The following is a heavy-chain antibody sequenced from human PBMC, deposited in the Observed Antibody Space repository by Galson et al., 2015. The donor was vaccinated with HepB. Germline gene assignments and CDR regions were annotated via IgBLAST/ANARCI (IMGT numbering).Heavy chain of an antibody. D-gene: IGHD6-19*01. V-gene: IGHV3-23*01. J-gene: IGHJ4*02. CDR2: ISGSGSSI. CDR1: GFSFSDYA. Sequence: SLRLSCAASGFSFSDYAMRWVRQAPGKGLEWVSGISGSGSSINYADSVRGRFTISRDNSKNTVYLQMSSLRVEDTAVYYCVKAIPRGWFDYWGQGTLVTVSS. CDR3: VKAIPRGWFDY.